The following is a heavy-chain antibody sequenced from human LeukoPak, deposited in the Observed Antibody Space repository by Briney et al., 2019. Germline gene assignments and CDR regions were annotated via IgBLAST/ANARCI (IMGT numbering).Heavy chain of an antibody. CDR1: GFTVSSNY. J-gene: IGHJ4*02. CDR2: IYSGGST. D-gene: IGHD3-3*01. Sequence: GGSLRLSFAASGFTVSSNYMSWVRQAPGKGLEWVSVIYSGGSTYYADSVKGRFTISRDNSKNTLYLQMNSLRAEDTAVYYCAREPDFWSGFWYWGQGTLVTVSS. V-gene: IGHV3-53*01. CDR3: AREPDFWSGFWY.